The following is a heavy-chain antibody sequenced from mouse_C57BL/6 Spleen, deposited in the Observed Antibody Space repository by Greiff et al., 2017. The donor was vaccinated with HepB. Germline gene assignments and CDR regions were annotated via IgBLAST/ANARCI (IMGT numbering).Heavy chain of an antibody. Sequence: EVQGVESGGGLVQPGGSMKLSCVASGFTFSNYWMNWVRQSPEKGLEWVAQIRLKSDNYATHYAESVKGRFTISRDDSKSSVYLQMNNLRAEDTGIYYCTVSIYYDYLYAMDYWGQGTSVTVSS. CDR1: GFTFSNYW. CDR3: TVSIYYDYLYAMDY. J-gene: IGHJ4*01. CDR2: IRLKSDNYAT. D-gene: IGHD2-4*01. V-gene: IGHV6-3*01.